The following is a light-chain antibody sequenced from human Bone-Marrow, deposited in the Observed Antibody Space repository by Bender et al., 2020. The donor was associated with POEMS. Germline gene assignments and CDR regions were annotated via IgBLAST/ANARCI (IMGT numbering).Light chain of an antibody. J-gene: IGLJ3*02. V-gene: IGLV2-23*01. Sequence: QSALTQPASASGSPGQSITISCTGTSSDIGGFDYVSWYQQHPGKAPQLMIYEDNRRPSGVSNRFSGSKSGNTASLTISGLRAEDEAAYYCCSYSSTSTLVFGGGTKLTVL. CDR3: CSYSSTSTLV. CDR2: EDN. CDR1: SSDIGGFDY.